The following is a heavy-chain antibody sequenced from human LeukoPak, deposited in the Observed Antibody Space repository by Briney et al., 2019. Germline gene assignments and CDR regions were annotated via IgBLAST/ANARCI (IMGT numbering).Heavy chain of an antibody. D-gene: IGHD3/OR15-3a*01. CDR2: IYSSGST. CDR1: GGTVSSNY. J-gene: IGHJ4*02. Sequence: GGSLTLSCGASGGTVSSNYMSWVRQAPGKGLEWVAVIYSSGSTYYADSVKGRFTISRDSSKNTLYLQMNSMRAEDTAVYYCARDQFAFGLFDYWGQGTLVTVSS. V-gene: IGHV3-53*01. CDR3: ARDQFAFGLFDY.